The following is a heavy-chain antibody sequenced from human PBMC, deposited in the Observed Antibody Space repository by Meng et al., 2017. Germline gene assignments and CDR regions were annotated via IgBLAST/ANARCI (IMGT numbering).Heavy chain of an antibody. V-gene: IGHV1-69*13. CDR1: GGTFSSYA. D-gene: IGHD2-2*01. CDR2: IIPIFGTA. Sequence: SVMVSCKASGGTFSSYAIIWGRQAPGQGLEWMGGIIPIFGTANYAQKFQGRVTITADESTSTAYMELMSLRSEDTAVYYCARVSVVVSAASSSGYYYYGMDVWGQGTTVTVSS. CDR3: ARVSVVVSAASSSGYYYYGMDV. J-gene: IGHJ6*02.